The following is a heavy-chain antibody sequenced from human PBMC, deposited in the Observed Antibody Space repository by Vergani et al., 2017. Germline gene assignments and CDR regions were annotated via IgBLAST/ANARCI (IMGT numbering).Heavy chain of an antibody. CDR2: INHSGST. CDR1: GGSFSGYY. J-gene: IGHJ5*02. CDR3: ARGRGRYCSSTSCLNWFDP. V-gene: IGHV4-34*01. Sequence: QVQLQESGPGLVKPSETLSLTCTVSGGSFSGYYWSWIRQPPGKGLEWIGEINHSGSTNYNPSLKSRVTISVDTSKNQFSLKLSSVTAADTAVYYCARGRGRYCSSTSCLNWFDPWGQGTLVTVSS. D-gene: IGHD2-2*01.